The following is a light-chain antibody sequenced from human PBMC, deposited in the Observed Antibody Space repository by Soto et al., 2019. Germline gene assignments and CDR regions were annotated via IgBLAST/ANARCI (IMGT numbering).Light chain of an antibody. J-gene: IGKJ1*01. CDR2: YAS. V-gene: IGKV1-5*03. CDR1: ETISKW. Sequence: IQMTQFPSTLSASVGDRVTITCRASETISKWMAWYQQKPGKAPNLLIYYASALQSGVPSRFSGSGSGTEFTLTISSLQPDDFGTYYCQQYNTYRSFGQGTKVEVK. CDR3: QQYNTYRS.